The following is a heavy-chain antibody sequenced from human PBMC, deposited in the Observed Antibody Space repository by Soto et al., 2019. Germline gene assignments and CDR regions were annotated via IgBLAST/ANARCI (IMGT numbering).Heavy chain of an antibody. CDR2: ISGSGGST. D-gene: IGHD1-7*01. Sequence: PGGSLRLSCAASGFTFSSYAMNWVRQAPGKGLEWVSAISGSGGSTYYADSVKGRFTISRDSSKNTLYLQMNSLRAEDTAVYYCAKGNSWSPALVLDIRGQGTMVTVSS. V-gene: IGHV3-23*01. J-gene: IGHJ3*02. CDR1: GFTFSSYA. CDR3: AKGNSWSPALVLDI.